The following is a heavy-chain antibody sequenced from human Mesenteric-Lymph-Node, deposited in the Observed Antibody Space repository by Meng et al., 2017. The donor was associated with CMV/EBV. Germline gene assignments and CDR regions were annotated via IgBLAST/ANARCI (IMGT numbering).Heavy chain of an antibody. CDR1: GFTFSSYS. V-gene: IGHV3-21*01. CDR2: ISSSNNYI. Sequence: GESLKISCAASGFTFSSYSMNWVRQAPGKGLEWVSFISSSNNYIYYADSVKGRFTISRDNTRNSLYLQMNSLRAEDTAVYYCARESYDFWSGYTAGYWGYGMDVWGQGTTVTVSS. J-gene: IGHJ6*02. CDR3: ARESYDFWSGYTAGYWGYGMDV. D-gene: IGHD3-3*01.